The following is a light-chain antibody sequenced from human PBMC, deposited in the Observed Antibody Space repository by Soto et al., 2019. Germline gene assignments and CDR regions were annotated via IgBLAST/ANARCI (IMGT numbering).Light chain of an antibody. V-gene: IGKV3-20*01. J-gene: IGKJ5*01. Sequence: EIVLTQSPGTLSLSPGERATLSCRASQSVSSSYLAWYQQKPGQAPRLLIYGASSRATGIPDRFSGSGSGSDFHHTSIILEPEDFAEYHLHQNGSSPLITFGKGTPLQI. CDR1: QSVSSSY. CDR3: HQNGSSPLIT. CDR2: GAS.